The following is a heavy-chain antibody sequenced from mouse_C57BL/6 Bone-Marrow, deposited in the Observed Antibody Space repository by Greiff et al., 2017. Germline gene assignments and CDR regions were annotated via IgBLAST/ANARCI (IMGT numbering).Heavy chain of an antibody. CDR3: IPAMDF. J-gene: IGHJ4*01. CDR2: IDPENSDT. Sequence: VQLQQSGAELVRPGASVTLSCTASGFNFKDDYMHWVKQRPEQGLEWIGWIDPENSDTEYASKFQGKATLTADTSSHTAYLQLSSLTSEDTAVYYCIPAMDFWGQGTSVTVSA. V-gene: IGHV14-4*01. CDR1: GFNFKDDY.